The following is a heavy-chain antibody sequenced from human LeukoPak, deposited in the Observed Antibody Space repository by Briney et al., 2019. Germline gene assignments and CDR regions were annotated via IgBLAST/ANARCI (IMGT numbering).Heavy chain of an antibody. CDR3: ARLRGGSYGWAFHDAFDI. J-gene: IGHJ3*02. V-gene: IGHV4-59*12. D-gene: IGHD1-26*01. CDR2: IYYSGST. Sequence: SETLSLTCAVYGGSFSGYYWSWIRQPPGKGLEWIGYIYYSGSTNYNPSLKSRVTISVDTSKNQFSLKLSSVTAADTAVYYCARLRGGSYGWAFHDAFDIWGQGTMVTVSS. CDR1: GGSFSGYY.